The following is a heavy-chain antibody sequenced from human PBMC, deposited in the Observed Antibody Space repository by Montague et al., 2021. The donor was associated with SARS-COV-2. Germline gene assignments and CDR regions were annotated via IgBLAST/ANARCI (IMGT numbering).Heavy chain of an antibody. CDR1: GGSISSSSYY. J-gene: IGHJ3*02. D-gene: IGHD2-15*01. V-gene: IGHV4-39*01. CDR2: IYYTGSP. Sequence: SETLSLTCTVSGGSISSSSYYWGWIRQPPGKGLEWIVSIYYTGSPYYNPSLKIRVTISVDTSKNQFSLNLISVTAAATAVYYWARPARWNIVVVVGDRRAFDIWGQEKLVTVSS. CDR3: ARPARWNIVVVVGDRRAFDI.